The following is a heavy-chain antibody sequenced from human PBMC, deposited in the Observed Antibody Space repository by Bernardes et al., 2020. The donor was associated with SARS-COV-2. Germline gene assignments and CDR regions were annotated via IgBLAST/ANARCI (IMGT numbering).Heavy chain of an antibody. CDR1: GFTFNNYG. J-gene: IGHJ5*02. CDR3: AKDRSIFWFGEGKNPFHP. D-gene: IGHD3-10*01. V-gene: IGHV3-30*18. Sequence: GGSLRLSCATSGFTFNNYGFHWVRQAPGKGPEWVAVIPYEGSIQYYADSVWGRFTISRDSSINTLFLDMKSLRAEDTAVYYCAKDRSIFWFGEGKNPFHPWGQGTLVTVSS. CDR2: IPYEGSIQ.